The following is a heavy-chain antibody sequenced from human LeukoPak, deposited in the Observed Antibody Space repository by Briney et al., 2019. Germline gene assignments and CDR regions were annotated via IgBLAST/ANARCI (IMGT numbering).Heavy chain of an antibody. CDR3: AKDLYYYDSSGYYEFYFDY. J-gene: IGHJ4*02. CDR1: RFTFSSYA. CDR2: ISGSGGST. V-gene: IGHV3-23*01. Sequence: GGSLRLSCAASRFTFSSYAMSWVRQAPGKGLEWVSAISGSGGSTYYADSVKGRFTISRDNSKNTLYLQMNSLRAEDTAVYYCAKDLYYYDSSGYYEFYFDYWGQGTLVTVSS. D-gene: IGHD3-22*01.